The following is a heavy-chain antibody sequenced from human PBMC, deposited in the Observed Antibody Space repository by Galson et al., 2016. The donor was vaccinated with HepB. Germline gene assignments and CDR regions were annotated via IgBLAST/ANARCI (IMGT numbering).Heavy chain of an antibody. CDR2: IYPGDFET. J-gene: IGHJ4*02. V-gene: IGHV5-51*01. D-gene: IGHD1-7*01. CDR1: GYSFSTYW. Sequence: QSGAEVKKPGESLKISCKGSGYSFSTYWIGWVRQMPGKGLEWMGTIYPGDFETRYSPSLQGQVTMSVDKSTSTAYMQWSSLKVSDTAMYYCARQTTKSLENWGQGTLVTVSS. CDR3: ARQTTKSLEN.